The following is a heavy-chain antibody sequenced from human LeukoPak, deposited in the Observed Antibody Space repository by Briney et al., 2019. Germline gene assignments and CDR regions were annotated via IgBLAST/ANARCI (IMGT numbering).Heavy chain of an antibody. Sequence: GGSLRLSCAASGFTFSSYAMHWVPQAPGKGLEWVSVTYTGGNSYYADSVKGRFIISRDISKNTLYLQMNSLRAEDSALYYCARGGRGSAAVVAPRSFDIWGQGTMVTVSS. CDR3: ARGGRGSAAVVAPRSFDI. CDR1: GFTFSSYA. CDR2: TYTGGNS. V-gene: IGHV3-53*01. J-gene: IGHJ3*02. D-gene: IGHD3-22*01.